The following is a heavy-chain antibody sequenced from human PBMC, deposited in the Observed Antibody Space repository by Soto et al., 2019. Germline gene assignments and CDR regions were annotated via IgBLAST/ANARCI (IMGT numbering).Heavy chain of an antibody. V-gene: IGHV4-59*01. D-gene: IGHD3-3*01. J-gene: IGHJ5*02. Sequence: SETLSLTCTVAARSISSYYWRWIRQPPGQGLEWNGYIYYSGSTNYNASLKSRVTIAVDTSKNQFSLKLSSVTAADTAVYYCARSEPYYDFWSGYYMGVNWFDPWGQGTLVTVSS. CDR3: ARSEPYYDFWSGYYMGVNWFDP. CDR1: ARSISSYY. CDR2: IYYSGST.